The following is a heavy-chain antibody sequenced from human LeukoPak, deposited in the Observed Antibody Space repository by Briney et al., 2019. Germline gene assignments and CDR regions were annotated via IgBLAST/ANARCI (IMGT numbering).Heavy chain of an antibody. D-gene: IGHD3-22*01. V-gene: IGHV7-4-1*02. CDR3: ARDPGIMIVVDPQYYFDY. Sequence: SVKVSCKASGYTFTGYYMHWVRQAPGQGLEWMGWINTNTGNPTYAQGFTGRFVFSLDTSVSTAYLQISSLKAEDTAVYYCARDPGIMIVVDPQYYFDYWGQGTLVTVSS. CDR1: GYTFTGYY. CDR2: INTNTGNP. J-gene: IGHJ4*02.